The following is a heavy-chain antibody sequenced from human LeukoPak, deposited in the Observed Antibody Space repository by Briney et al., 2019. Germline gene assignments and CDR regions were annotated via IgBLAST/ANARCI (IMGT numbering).Heavy chain of an antibody. CDR3: ARAKDDFWSGYPPSDYYYMDV. CDR2: IYYSGST. V-gene: IGHV4-59*12. CDR1: GGSISSYY. J-gene: IGHJ6*03. Sequence: SETLSLTCTVSGGSISSYYWSWIRQPPGKGLEWIGYIYYSGSTNYNPSLKSRVTISVDTSKNQFSLKLSSVTAADTAVYYCARAKDDFWSGYPPSDYYYMDVWGKGTTVTVSS. D-gene: IGHD3-3*01.